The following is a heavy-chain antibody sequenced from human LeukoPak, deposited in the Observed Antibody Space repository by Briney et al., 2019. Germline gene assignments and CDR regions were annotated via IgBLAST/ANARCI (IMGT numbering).Heavy chain of an antibody. CDR2: ISGSGGST. Sequence: GSLRLSCAASGFTFSSYAMSWVRQAPGKGLEWVSAISGSGGSTYYADSVKGRFTISRDNSKNTLYLQMNSLRAEDTAVYYCAKHSTQLDAFDIWGQGTMVTVSS. V-gene: IGHV3-23*01. J-gene: IGHJ3*02. D-gene: IGHD6-13*01. CDR3: AKHSTQLDAFDI. CDR1: GFTFSSYA.